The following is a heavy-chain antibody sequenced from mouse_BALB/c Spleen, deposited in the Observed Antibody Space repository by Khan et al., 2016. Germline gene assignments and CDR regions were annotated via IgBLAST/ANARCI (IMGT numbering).Heavy chain of an antibody. V-gene: IGHV1S136*01. J-gene: IGHJ1*01. CDR2: INPYNDGT. D-gene: IGHD1-1*01. CDR1: GYTFTSYV. Sequence: VQLKESGPELVKPGASVKMSCKASGYTFTSYVMHWVKQKPGQGLEWIGYINPYNDGTKYNEKFKGKATLTSDKSSSTAYMELSSLTSEDSAVYHCARKGDYYGSSWYFDVWGAGTTVTVSS. CDR3: ARKGDYYGSSWYFDV.